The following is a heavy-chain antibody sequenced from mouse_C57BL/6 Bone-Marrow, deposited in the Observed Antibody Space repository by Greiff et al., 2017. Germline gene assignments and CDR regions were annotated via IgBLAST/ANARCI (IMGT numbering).Heavy chain of an antibody. CDR3: AREVLDY. Sequence: QVQLQQSGAELARPGASVKLSCKASGYTFTSYGITWVKQRPGQGLEWIGDIYPGSGSTNYNEKFKSKATLTVDTSSSTAYMQLSSLTSEDSAVYYCAREVLDYWGQGTTLTVSS. CDR1: GYTFTSYG. V-gene: IGHV1-55*01. CDR2: IYPGSGST. J-gene: IGHJ2*01.